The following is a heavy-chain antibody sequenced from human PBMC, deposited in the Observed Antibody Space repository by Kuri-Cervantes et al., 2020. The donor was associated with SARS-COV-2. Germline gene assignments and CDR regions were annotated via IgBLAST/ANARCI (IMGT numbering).Heavy chain of an antibody. Sequence: SLKISCAASGFTFDDYAMHWVRQAPGKGLEWVSGISWNSGSIGYADSVKGRFTISRDNAKNSLYLQMNSLRAEDMALYYCARDWKIAVVTPDAFDIWGQGTMVTVSS. CDR1: GFTFDDYA. J-gene: IGHJ3*02. CDR3: ARDWKIAVVTPDAFDI. D-gene: IGHD4-23*01. V-gene: IGHV3-9*03. CDR2: ISWNSGSI.